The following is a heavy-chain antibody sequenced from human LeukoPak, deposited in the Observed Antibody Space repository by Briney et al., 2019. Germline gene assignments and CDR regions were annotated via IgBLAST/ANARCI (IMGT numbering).Heavy chain of an antibody. J-gene: IGHJ4*02. CDR1: GDSVSINSAA. CDR3: ARGPFYSSSWLGGFDY. Sequence: SQTLSLTCAISGDSVSINSAAWNSIRQSPSRGLEWLGSKYYRSKWYNDYAVSVKSRMTINPDPSKNQFSLQLNSVTPEDTAVYYCARGPFYSSSWLGGFDYWGQGTLVTVSS. CDR2: KYYRSKWYN. V-gene: IGHV6-1*01. D-gene: IGHD6-13*01.